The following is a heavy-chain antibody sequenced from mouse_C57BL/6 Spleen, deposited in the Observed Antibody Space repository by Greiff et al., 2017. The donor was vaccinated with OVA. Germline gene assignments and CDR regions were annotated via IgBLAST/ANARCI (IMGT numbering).Heavy chain of an antibody. CDR2: INPSSGYT. J-gene: IGHJ2*01. V-gene: IGHV1-4*01. Sequence: VQLQQSGAELARPGASVKMSCKASGYTFTSYTMHWVKQRPGQGLEWIGYINPSSGYTKYNQKFKDKATLTADKSSSTAYMQLSSLTSEDAAVYYCARGDDYDGVDYWGQGTTLTVSS. CDR3: ARGDDYDGVDY. CDR1: GYTFTSYT. D-gene: IGHD2-4*01.